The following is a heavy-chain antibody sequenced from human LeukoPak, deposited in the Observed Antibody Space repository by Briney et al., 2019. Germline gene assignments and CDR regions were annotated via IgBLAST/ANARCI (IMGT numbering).Heavy chain of an antibody. CDR1: GYTLTELS. D-gene: IGHD6-13*01. Sequence: ASVKVSCKVSGYTLTELSMHWVRQAPGKGLEWMGGFDPEDGETIYAQKFQGRVTMTRDMSTSTVYMELSSLRSEDTAVYYCARGSLAAAANTDYWGQGTLVTVSS. J-gene: IGHJ4*02. CDR2: FDPEDGET. CDR3: ARGSLAAAANTDY. V-gene: IGHV1-24*01.